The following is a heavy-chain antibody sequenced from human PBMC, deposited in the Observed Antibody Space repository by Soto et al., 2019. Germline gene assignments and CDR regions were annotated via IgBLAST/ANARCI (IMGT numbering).Heavy chain of an antibody. CDR1: GFTFSSYA. Sequence: EVQLLESGGGLVQPGGSLRLSCAASGFTFSSYAMSWVRQAPGKGLEWVSAISGSSGSTYYADSVKGRFTISRDNSKNTLYLQMNSLRAEDTAVYYCAKDSTAYSSSYDFDYWGRGTLVTVSS. CDR2: ISGSSGST. CDR3: AKDSTAYSSSYDFDY. D-gene: IGHD6-6*01. J-gene: IGHJ4*02. V-gene: IGHV3-23*01.